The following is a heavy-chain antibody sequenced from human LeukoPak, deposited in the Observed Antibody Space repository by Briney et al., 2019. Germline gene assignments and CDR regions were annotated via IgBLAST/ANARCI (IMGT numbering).Heavy chain of an antibody. CDR1: GFTFSSYA. CDR2: ISYDGSNK. D-gene: IGHD3-3*01. J-gene: IGHJ4*02. CDR3: ARAPHYDFWSGYYFDY. Sequence: GGSLRLSCAASGFTFSSYAMHWVRQAPGKGLEWVAVISYDGSNKYYADSVKGRFTISRDNSKNTLYLRMNSLRAEDTAVYYCARAPHYDFWSGYYFDYWGQGTLVTVSS. V-gene: IGHV3-30*04.